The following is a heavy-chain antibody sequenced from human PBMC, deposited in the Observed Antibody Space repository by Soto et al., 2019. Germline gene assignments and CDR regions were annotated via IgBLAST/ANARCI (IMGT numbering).Heavy chain of an antibody. D-gene: IGHD3-3*01. J-gene: IGHJ5*02. CDR3: ANSYYDFWSAIGGDSYWFDT. CDR1: GYTFTGYY. V-gene: IGHV1-2*02. CDR2: INPNSGGT. Sequence: GASVKVSCKASGYTFTGYYMHWVRQAPGQGLEWMGWINPNSGGTNYAQKFQGRVTMTRDTSISTAYMELSRLRSDDTAVYYCANSYYDFWSAIGGDSYWFDTWGQGTLVTVSS.